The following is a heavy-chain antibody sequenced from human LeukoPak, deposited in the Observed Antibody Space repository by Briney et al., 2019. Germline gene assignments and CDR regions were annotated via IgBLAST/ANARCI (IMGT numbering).Heavy chain of an antibody. D-gene: IGHD3-3*01. CDR1: RFTFSSYW. CDR2: IKQDGSEK. V-gene: IGHV3-7*01. Sequence: GGSLRLSCAASRFTFSSYWVSWVRQAPGKGLEWVANIKQDGSEKYYVDSVKGRFTVSRDNAKNSLYLQMNSLGVEDTAVYYCARPQGFWSGYYPEWGQGTLVTVSS. CDR3: ARPQGFWSGYYPE. J-gene: IGHJ4*02.